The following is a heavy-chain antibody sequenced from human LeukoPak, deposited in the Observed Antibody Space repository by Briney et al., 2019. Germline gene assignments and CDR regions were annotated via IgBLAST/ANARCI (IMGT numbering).Heavy chain of an antibody. Sequence: GGSLRLSCAASGFTFSSYAMSWVRQAPGKGLEWVSAISGSGGSTYYADSVKGRFTISRDNSMNTLYPQMNSLRAEDTAVYYCAKSPTGFSSSYFDYWGQGTLVTVSS. CDR3: AKSPTGFSSSYFDY. V-gene: IGHV3-23*01. CDR1: GFTFSSYA. D-gene: IGHD6-13*01. J-gene: IGHJ4*02. CDR2: ISGSGGST.